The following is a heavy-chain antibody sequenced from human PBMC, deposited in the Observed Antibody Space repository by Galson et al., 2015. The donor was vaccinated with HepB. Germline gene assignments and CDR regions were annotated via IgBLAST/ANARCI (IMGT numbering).Heavy chain of an antibody. D-gene: IGHD3-10*01. CDR2: ISYDGGNK. CDR1: GFTFKTHA. Sequence: SLRLSCAASGFTFKTHAIHWVRQAPGKGLEWVAVISYDGGNKYYPDSVKGRFTISRDNSKNTLYVQMDSLRAEDTAVYYCARERSYYGSGSRNEAFDIWGQGTMVTVSS. V-gene: IGHV3-30*04. CDR3: ARERSYYGSGSRNEAFDI. J-gene: IGHJ3*02.